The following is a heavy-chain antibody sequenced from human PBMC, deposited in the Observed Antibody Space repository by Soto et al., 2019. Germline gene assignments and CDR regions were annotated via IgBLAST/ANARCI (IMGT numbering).Heavy chain of an antibody. CDR2: IKSKTDGGTT. Sequence: GGSLRLSCAASGFTFSNAWMNWVRQAPGMGLEWVGRIKSKTDGGTTDYAAPVKGRFTISRDDSKNTLYLQMNSLKTEDTAVYYCTTDYLRYYYDSSGYPWGQGTLVTVSS. CDR3: TTDYLRYYYDSSGYP. D-gene: IGHD3-22*01. J-gene: IGHJ5*02. V-gene: IGHV3-15*07. CDR1: GFTFSNAW.